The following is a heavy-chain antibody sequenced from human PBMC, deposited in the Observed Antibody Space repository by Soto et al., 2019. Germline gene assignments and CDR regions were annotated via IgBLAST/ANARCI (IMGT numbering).Heavy chain of an antibody. V-gene: IGHV1-18*01. CDR1: GYTFTSYG. D-gene: IGHD3-3*01. J-gene: IGHJ6*03. CDR3: ARVGLRFLDWLPPSYYYYMAF. Sequence: ASVKVSCKASGYTFTSYGISWGRQAPGQGLEWMGWISASNGNTNYAQKLQGRVTMTTVTSTSTAYMELRSLRSDDTAVYYCARVGLRFLDWLPPSYYYYMAFWGKGSTVPVSS. CDR2: ISASNGNT.